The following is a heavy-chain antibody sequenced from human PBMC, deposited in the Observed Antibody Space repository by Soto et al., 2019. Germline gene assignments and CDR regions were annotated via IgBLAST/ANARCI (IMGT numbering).Heavy chain of an antibody. CDR1: GGTFSSYA. Sequence: QVQLVQSGAEVKKPGSSVKVSCKASGGTFSSYAISWVRQAPGQGLEWMGGILPIFGTANYAQKFQGRVTITADESTSTAYMELSSLRSEDTAVYYCAGPPELTRIYYYYGMDVWGQGTTVTVSS. V-gene: IGHV1-69*12. D-gene: IGHD1-7*01. CDR2: ILPIFGTA. CDR3: AGPPELTRIYYYYGMDV. J-gene: IGHJ6*02.